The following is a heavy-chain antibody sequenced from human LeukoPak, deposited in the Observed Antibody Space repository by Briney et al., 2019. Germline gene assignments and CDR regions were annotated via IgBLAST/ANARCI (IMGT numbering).Heavy chain of an antibody. CDR2: IKQDGSEK. Sequence: GGSLRLSCAASGFTFSTSSMNWVRQAPGKGLEWVANIKQDGSEKYYVDSVKGRFTISRDNSKNTLYLQMNSLRAEDTAVYYCARDGRLFEYYYYYMDVWGKGTTVTVSS. V-gene: IGHV3-7*01. CDR3: ARDGRLFEYYYYYMDV. J-gene: IGHJ6*03. CDR1: GFTFSTSS. D-gene: IGHD3-22*01.